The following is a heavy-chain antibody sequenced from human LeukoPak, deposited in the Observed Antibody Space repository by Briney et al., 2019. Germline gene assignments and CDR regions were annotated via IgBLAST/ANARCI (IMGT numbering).Heavy chain of an antibody. D-gene: IGHD5-24*01. V-gene: IGHV4-59*01. J-gene: IGHJ6*02. CDR2: IYYSGST. Sequence: SETLSLTCTVSGGSISSYYWSWIRQPAGKGLEWIGYIYYSGSTNYNPSLKSRVTISVDTSKNQFSLKLSSVTAADTAVYYCARDGRDGYNLHGMDVWGQGTTVTVSS. CDR3: ARDGRDGYNLHGMDV. CDR1: GGSISSYY.